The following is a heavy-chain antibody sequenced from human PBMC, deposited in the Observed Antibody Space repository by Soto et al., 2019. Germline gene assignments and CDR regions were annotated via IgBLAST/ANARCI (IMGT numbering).Heavy chain of an antibody. CDR1: SGSISSSNW. Sequence: QVQLQESGPGLVKPSGTLSLTCAVSSGSISSSNWWSWVRQTPGKGLEWIGEIYHSGSTNYNPSLKRRVTISVDKSKNQFSLNLRSMTAADTAVYYCARAFGYSGTHYYYYYMDVWGKGTTVTVSS. CDR2: IYHSGST. V-gene: IGHV4-4*02. D-gene: IGHD5-12*01. CDR3: ARAFGYSGTHYYYYYMDV. J-gene: IGHJ6*03.